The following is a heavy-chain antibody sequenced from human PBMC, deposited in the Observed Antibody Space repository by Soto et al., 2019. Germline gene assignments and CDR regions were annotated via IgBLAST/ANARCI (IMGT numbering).Heavy chain of an antibody. D-gene: IGHD5-18*01. CDR3: ARGAADTAMDHAWFDP. Sequence: QVQLQESGPGLVKPSQTLSLTCTVSGGSISSGGYYWNWIRQHPGKGLEWIGYIYYSGSTYYNPSLKSRVTISVDTSKNQFSLKLSSVTAADTAVYYCARGAADTAMDHAWFDPWGQGTLVTVSS. V-gene: IGHV4-31*03. CDR2: IYYSGST. CDR1: GGSISSGGYY. J-gene: IGHJ5*02.